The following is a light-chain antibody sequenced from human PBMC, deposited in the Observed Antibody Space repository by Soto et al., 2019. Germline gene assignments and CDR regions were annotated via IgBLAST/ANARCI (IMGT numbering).Light chain of an antibody. J-gene: IGLJ2*01. CDR3: AAWDDSLDGPT. Sequence: QSVLSQPPSTSGTPGQRVTISFSGGTSNIGTYTVSWYQQFPETAPRLLIYGSDRRPSGVPDRFSGSKSGTSASLSIGGLHSEDEAHYYCAAWDDSLDGPTFGGGTKLTVL. CDR2: GSD. V-gene: IGLV1-44*01. CDR1: TSNIGTYT.